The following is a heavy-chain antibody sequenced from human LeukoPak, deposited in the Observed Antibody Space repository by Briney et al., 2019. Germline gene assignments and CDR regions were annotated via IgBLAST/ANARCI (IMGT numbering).Heavy chain of an antibody. D-gene: IGHD5-24*01. CDR3: ASRRDGYNYLDS. V-gene: IGHV5-51*01. CDR1: GYIFSSYW. Sequence: HGESLKISCKGSGYIFSSYWIGWVRQMPGKGLEWMGNIYPGDSDTRYSPSFQGQVTISADKSISTAYLQWSSLKASDTAMYYCASRRDGYNYLDSWGQGTLVTVSS. J-gene: IGHJ4*02. CDR2: IYPGDSDT.